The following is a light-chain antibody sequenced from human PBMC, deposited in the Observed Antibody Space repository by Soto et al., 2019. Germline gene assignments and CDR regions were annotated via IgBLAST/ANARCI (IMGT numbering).Light chain of an antibody. V-gene: IGKV3-20*01. CDR1: QTISGNY. Sequence: EVVLTQSPGTLSLSPGDRATLSCRASQTISGNYFAWYQQKPGQAPRLLIYGASSRATGIPDRFSGSGSGTDFTLTISRLDPEDFAVYYCQQYTTSPTWTFGQGTKVENK. J-gene: IGKJ1*01. CDR2: GAS. CDR3: QQYTTSPTWT.